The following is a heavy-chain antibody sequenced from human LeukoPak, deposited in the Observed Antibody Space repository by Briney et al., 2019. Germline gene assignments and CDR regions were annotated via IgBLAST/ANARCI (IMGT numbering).Heavy chain of an antibody. CDR3: ARAGQWVQLVPNWFDP. J-gene: IGHJ5*02. D-gene: IGHD6-6*01. Sequence: SETLSLTCAVYGGSFSGYYWSWIRQPPGKGLEWIGEINHSGSTNYNPSLKSRVTISVDTSKNQLSLKLSSVTAADTAVYYCARAGQWVQLVPNWFDPWGQGTLVTVSS. V-gene: IGHV4-34*01. CDR1: GGSFSGYY. CDR2: INHSGST.